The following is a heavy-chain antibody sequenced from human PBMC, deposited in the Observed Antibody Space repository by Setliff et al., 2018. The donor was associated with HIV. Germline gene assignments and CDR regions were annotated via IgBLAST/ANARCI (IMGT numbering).Heavy chain of an antibody. V-gene: IGHV4-59*01. CDR2: FSYSVIT. Sequence: ASETLSLTCAVYGGSFSGYYWSWIRQPPGKGLEWIGYFSYSVITNYNPSLKSRVTISVDTSKNQFSLNLNSVTAADTAVYYCARDYTNAFDIWGQGTMVTVSS. CDR1: GGSFSGYY. J-gene: IGHJ3*02. CDR3: ARDYTNAFDI. D-gene: IGHD3-16*01.